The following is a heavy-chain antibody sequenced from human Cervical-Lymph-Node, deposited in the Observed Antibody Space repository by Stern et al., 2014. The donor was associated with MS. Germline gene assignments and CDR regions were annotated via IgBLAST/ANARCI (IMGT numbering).Heavy chain of an antibody. V-gene: IGHV4-59*08. Sequence: QDQLVQSGPGLVKPSETLSLTCTVSGESIAGYYWNWIRQPPGTGLEWIGYIYYSGYTPYNPSLKSRVSISLDTSKSHFSLKVTSVTAADTAIYYCARQKWDRDTYFEYWGQGSLVTVSS. CDR1: GESIAGYY. CDR3: ARQKWDRDTYFEY. D-gene: IGHD1-26*01. J-gene: IGHJ4*02. CDR2: IYYSGYT.